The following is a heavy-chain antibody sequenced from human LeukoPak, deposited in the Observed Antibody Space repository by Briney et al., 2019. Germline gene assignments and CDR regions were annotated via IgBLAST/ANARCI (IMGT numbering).Heavy chain of an antibody. D-gene: IGHD5-12*01. CDR1: GYTFTGYY. Sequence: ASVKVSCKASGYTFTGYYMHWVRQAPGQGLEWMGWINPNSGGTNYAQKFQGRVTMTRDTSISTAYMELSRLRSDDTAVYYCAREAGYSGYVVDYWGQGTLVTVSS. CDR2: INPNSGGT. J-gene: IGHJ4*02. CDR3: AREAGYSGYVVDY. V-gene: IGHV1-2*02.